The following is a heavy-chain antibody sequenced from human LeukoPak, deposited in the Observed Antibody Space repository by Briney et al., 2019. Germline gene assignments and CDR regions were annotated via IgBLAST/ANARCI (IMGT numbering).Heavy chain of an antibody. V-gene: IGHV4-59*08. CDR2: IYSSGGT. CDR1: GGSISSYY. D-gene: IGHD2-15*01. J-gene: IGHJ5*02. Sequence: PSESLSLTCTASGGSISSYYWSWIRQPPGKGLEWIGYIYSSGGTTYNPSVKSRVTMSVDTSKNQLSLKLTSVTAADTAVYYYGRHQRYCRGVSCYPDWFDPWGQGILVTVSS. CDR3: GRHQRYCRGVSCYPDWFDP.